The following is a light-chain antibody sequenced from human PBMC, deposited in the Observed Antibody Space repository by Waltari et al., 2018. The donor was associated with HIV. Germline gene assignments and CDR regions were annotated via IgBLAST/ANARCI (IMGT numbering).Light chain of an antibody. J-gene: IGKJ4*01. CDR2: GAS. Sequence: EIVLTQSPGNLSLSPGERATLSCRASQSVRSASLAWYQPKPSPAPRLLIYGASGRAPGIPDRFSGSGAVTDFILTISRLEPEDCAVYYCQQYAASPLTFGGGTKVEIK. CDR3: QQYAASPLT. V-gene: IGKV3-20*01. CDR1: QSVRSAS.